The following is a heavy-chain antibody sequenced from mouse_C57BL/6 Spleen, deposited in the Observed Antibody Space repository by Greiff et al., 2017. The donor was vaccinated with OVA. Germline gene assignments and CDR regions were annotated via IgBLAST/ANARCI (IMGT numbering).Heavy chain of an antibody. Sequence: QVQLQQPGAELVKPGASVKLSCKASGYTFTSYWMPWVKQRPGQGLEWIGEIDPSDSYTNYNQKFKGKATLTVDTSSSTAYMQLSSLTSEDSSVYYCARLTVFDYWGQGTTLTVSS. CDR3: ARLTVFDY. CDR2: IDPSDSYT. V-gene: IGHV1-50*01. D-gene: IGHD1-1*01. J-gene: IGHJ2*01. CDR1: GYTFTSYW.